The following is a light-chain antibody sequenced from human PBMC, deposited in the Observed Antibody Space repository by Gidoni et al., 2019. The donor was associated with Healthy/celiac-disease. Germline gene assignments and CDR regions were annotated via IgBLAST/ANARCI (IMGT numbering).Light chain of an antibody. Sequence: DSQMTQSPSSLSASVGDRVTITCQASQDISNYLNWYQQKPGKAPTLLIYEASHSETGVPSRFSGSGSGTAFTFTISILQPEDIATYYCQQYDNPALTFGGGTQVEIK. CDR2: EAS. CDR3: QQYDNPALT. V-gene: IGKV1-33*01. CDR1: QDISNY. J-gene: IGKJ4*01.